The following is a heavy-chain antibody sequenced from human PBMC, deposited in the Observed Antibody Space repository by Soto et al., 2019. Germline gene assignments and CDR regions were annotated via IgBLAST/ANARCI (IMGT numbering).Heavy chain of an antibody. V-gene: IGHV3-33*01. Sequence: GGSLRLSCGASGFTFSSHGMHWVRQAPGKGLEWVAVIRYDGSNKYYADSVKGRFTISRDNSKNTLNLQMNSLRAEDTAVYYCARGRGYSSSWSIYYFDFWGQGTQVTVSS. CDR1: GFTFSSHG. CDR3: ARGRGYSSSWSIYYFDF. D-gene: IGHD6-13*01. J-gene: IGHJ4*02. CDR2: IRYDGSNK.